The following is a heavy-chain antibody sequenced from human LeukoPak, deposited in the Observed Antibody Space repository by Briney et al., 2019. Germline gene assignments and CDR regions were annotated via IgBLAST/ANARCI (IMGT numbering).Heavy chain of an antibody. J-gene: IGHJ4*02. CDR1: GFTFSSSA. CDR2: ISNNGGYT. Sequence: QTGGSLRLSCAASGFTFSSSAMSWVRQAPGKGLEWVSAISNNGGYTYYADSVQGRFTISRDNSKSTLCLQMNSLRAEDTAVYYCPRQLGYCSDGSCYFPYWGQGTLVTVSS. CDR3: PRQLGYCSDGSCYFPY. D-gene: IGHD2-15*01. V-gene: IGHV3-23*01.